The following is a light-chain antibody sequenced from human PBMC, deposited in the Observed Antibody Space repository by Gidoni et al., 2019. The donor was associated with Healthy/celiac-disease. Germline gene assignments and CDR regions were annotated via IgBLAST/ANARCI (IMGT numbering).Light chain of an antibody. J-gene: IGLJ2*01. Sequence: QSALTQPASVSGSPGQSITISCTVTSSDVGSYNLVSWYQQHPGKAHKLMSYEGSKRPSGVSNRFSGSKSGNTASLTISGLQAEDEADYYCCSYAGSSNVVFGGGTKLTVL. V-gene: IGLV2-23*01. CDR1: SSDVGSYNL. CDR3: CSYAGSSNVV. CDR2: EGS.